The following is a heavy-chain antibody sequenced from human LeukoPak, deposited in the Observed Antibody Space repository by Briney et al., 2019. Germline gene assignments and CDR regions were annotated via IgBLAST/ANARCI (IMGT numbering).Heavy chain of an antibody. D-gene: IGHD3-9*01. J-gene: IGHJ4*02. Sequence: SETLSLTCTVSGGSISSGGYYWSWIRQHPGKGLEWIGYIYYSGSTYYNPSLKSRVTISVDTSKNQFSLKLSSVTAADTAVYYCARYFPVGYFDYWGQGTLVTVSS. CDR3: ARYFPVGYFDY. V-gene: IGHV4-31*03. CDR2: IYYSGST. CDR1: GGSISSGGYY.